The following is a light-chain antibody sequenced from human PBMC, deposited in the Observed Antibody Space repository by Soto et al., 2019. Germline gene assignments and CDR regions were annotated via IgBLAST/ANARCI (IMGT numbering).Light chain of an antibody. J-gene: IGKJ2*01. Sequence: DIQMTQSPSSLSASVGERVSITCQASQDIGNYLNWYQQKPGEAPKLLIHDASILETGVPSRFSGSGSGTHFIFTISSLQPQDTGTFYCQKFGNLPRTFGRGTKLDIK. V-gene: IGKV1-33*01. CDR2: DAS. CDR3: QKFGNLPRT. CDR1: QDIGNY.